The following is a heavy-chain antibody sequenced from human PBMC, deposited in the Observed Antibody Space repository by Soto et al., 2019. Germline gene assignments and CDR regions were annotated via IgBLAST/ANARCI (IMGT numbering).Heavy chain of an antibody. CDR3: ARVGGGAYNS. V-gene: IGHV1-69*01. Sequence: QVQLVQSGAELKKPGSSVKVSCKASGGTFSTYAINWVRQAPGQGLEWMGGILPILGPPNYAQKFKGRATIAADDSTSTAYMELTSLRSEDTAIYYCARVGGGAYNSWGQGTLVTVSS. CDR2: ILPILGPP. D-gene: IGHD3-10*01. CDR1: GGTFSTYA. J-gene: IGHJ4*02.